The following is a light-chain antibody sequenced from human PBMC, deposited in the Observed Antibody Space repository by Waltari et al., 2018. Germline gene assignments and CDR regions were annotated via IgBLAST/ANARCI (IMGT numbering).Light chain of an antibody. Sequence: SYELTQSASVSVSPGQTASITCSGDKLGDKYASWYQQKPGQSPVLGMYQDSKRPSGSPERFSGSNAGNTATLTSGGTQAMDEADYYCQAWDSSTGIFGGGTKLTVL. J-gene: IGLJ2*01. V-gene: IGLV3-1*01. CDR3: QAWDSSTGI. CDR2: QDS. CDR1: KLGDKY.